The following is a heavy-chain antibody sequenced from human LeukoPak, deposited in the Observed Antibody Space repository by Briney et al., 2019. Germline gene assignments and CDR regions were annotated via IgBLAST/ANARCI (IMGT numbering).Heavy chain of an antibody. D-gene: IGHD3-10*01. J-gene: IGHJ6*03. V-gene: IGHV4-61*02. CDR3: ARHGSGTYYYYYMDV. Sequence: SETLSLTCTVSGGSISSGSYYWSWIRQPAVKGLEWIARIYTSGSTNYNPSLKSRVTISVDTSKNQFSLKLSSVTAADTAVYYCARHGSGTYYYYYMDVWGKGTTVTISS. CDR2: IYTSGST. CDR1: GGSISSGSYY.